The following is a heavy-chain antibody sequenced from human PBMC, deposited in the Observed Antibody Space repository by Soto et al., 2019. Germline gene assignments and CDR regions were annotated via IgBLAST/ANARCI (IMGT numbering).Heavy chain of an antibody. V-gene: IGHV1-69*12. CDR1: GGTFSSYA. D-gene: IGHD3-10*01. Sequence: QVQLVQSGAEVKKPGSSVKVSCKASGGTFSSYAISWVRQAPGQGLEWMGGIIPIFGTANYAQKFQGRVTITADGSTSTAYMELSSLRSEDTAVYYCAEGDYGSGSYYSGYYFDYWGQGTLVTVSS. J-gene: IGHJ4*02. CDR3: AEGDYGSGSYYSGYYFDY. CDR2: IIPIFGTA.